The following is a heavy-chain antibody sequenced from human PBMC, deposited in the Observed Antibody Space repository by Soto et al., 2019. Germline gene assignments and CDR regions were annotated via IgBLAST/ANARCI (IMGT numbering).Heavy chain of an antibody. D-gene: IGHD6-13*01. Sequence: ASVKVSCKASGFTFTSSAVQWVRQARGQRLEWIGWIVVGSGNTNYAQKFQERVTITRDMSTSTAYMELSSLRSEDTAVYYCAADKISFSSTVFVVNFDIWGQGTMVTVSS. CDR3: AADKISFSSTVFVVNFDI. V-gene: IGHV1-58*01. J-gene: IGHJ3*02. CDR1: GFTFTSSA. CDR2: IVVGSGNT.